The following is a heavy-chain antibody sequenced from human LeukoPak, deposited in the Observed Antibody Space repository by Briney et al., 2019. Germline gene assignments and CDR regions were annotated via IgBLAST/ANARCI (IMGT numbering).Heavy chain of an antibody. Sequence: GASVKVSCKASGYTFTSYGISWVRQAPGQGLEWMGWISAYNGNTNYAQKLQGRVTMTTDTSTSTAYMELRSLRSDDTAVYYCARVGPPAAGLEWPYYDILTGQLDVWGKGTTVTISS. CDR1: GYTFTSYG. J-gene: IGHJ6*04. D-gene: IGHD3-9*01. CDR2: ISAYNGNT. CDR3: ARVGPPAAGLEWPYYDILTGQLDV. V-gene: IGHV1-18*01.